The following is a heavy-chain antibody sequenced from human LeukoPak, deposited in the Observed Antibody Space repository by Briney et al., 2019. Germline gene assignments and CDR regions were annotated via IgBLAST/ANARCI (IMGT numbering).Heavy chain of an antibody. CDR2: ISYDGSNK. CDR3: AKDIEAGYSSSWVNWFDP. Sequence: GGSLRLSCAASGFTFSSYGMHWVRQAPGKGLEWVAVISYDGSNKYYADSVKGRFTISRDNSKNTLYLQMNSLRAEDTAVYYCAKDIEAGYSSSWVNWFDPRGQGTLVTVSS. J-gene: IGHJ5*02. CDR1: GFTFSSYG. D-gene: IGHD6-13*01. V-gene: IGHV3-30*18.